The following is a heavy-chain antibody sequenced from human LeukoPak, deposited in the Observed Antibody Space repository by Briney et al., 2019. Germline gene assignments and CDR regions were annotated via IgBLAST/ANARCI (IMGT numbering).Heavy chain of an antibody. CDR2: ISGSGGST. CDR1: GFTFSSYA. Sequence: GGSLRLSCAGSGFTFSSYAMRWVGQGPGKGLEWVSAISGSGGSTYYAHSVKGRFTISRDNSKSTLFLQMDSLRVEDTALYYCAKRGEVSTYYYFESWGQGALVTVSS. CDR3: AKRGEVSTYYYFES. J-gene: IGHJ4*02. V-gene: IGHV3-23*01. D-gene: IGHD2/OR15-2a*01.